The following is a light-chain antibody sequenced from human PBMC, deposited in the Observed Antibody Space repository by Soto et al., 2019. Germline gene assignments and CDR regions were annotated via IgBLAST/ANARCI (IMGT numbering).Light chain of an antibody. Sequence: QSVLTQPPSVSAAPGQKVTISCSGNSSNIGSNDVSWYQQLPGKAPKLLIYENSQRPSGIPDRFSGSKSGTSATLGINGLQTGDEADYYCGTWDSSLIALFGPGTKLTLL. CDR2: ENS. V-gene: IGLV1-51*02. J-gene: IGLJ1*01. CDR1: SSNIGSND. CDR3: GTWDSSLIAL.